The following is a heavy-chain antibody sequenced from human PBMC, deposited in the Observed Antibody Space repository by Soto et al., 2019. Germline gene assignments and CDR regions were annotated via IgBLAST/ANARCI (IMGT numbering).Heavy chain of an antibody. J-gene: IGHJ6*02. CDR1: GFSFSSYS. D-gene: IGHD2-15*01. Sequence: PGGSMRLSCAASGFSFSSYSMNWVRQAPGAGLEWVSHISNTSNPIYYADSVKGRFTISRDNAKNSLFLQMNSLRDEDTAVYYCARASVVTPYNYYGMDVWGQGTTVTV. V-gene: IGHV3-48*02. CDR3: ARASVVTPYNYYGMDV. CDR2: ISNTSNPI.